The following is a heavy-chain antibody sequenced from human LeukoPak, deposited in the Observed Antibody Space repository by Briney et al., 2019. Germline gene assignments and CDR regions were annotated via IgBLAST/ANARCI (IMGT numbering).Heavy chain of an antibody. CDR1: GFTFSTYS. J-gene: IGHJ5*02. CDR2: ISSSGGTM. Sequence: GGSLRLSCAVSGFTFSTYSMKWVRQAPRKGLEWVSYISSSGGTMYYADSVKGRFTISRDNARNSLYLQMNSLGVEDTAVYYCARDKRSVNWFDPWGLGTLATVSS. V-gene: IGHV3-48*01. D-gene: IGHD4-17*01. CDR3: ARDKRSVNWFDP.